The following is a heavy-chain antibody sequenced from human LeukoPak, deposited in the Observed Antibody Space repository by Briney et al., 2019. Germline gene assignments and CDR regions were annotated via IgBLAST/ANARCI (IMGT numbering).Heavy chain of an antibody. CDR1: GYTFSGFY. Sequence: ASVKVSCKPSGYTFSGFYIHWVRQAPGQGLEWMGWISPNSGGTDYAQKFQGRVTMTRDTSISTTYVELSSLTSDDTAVYYCAIQPWGSGNNWYFDLWGRGTLVTVSS. CDR2: ISPNSGGT. CDR3: AIQPWGSGNNWYFDL. V-gene: IGHV1-2*02. J-gene: IGHJ2*01. D-gene: IGHD7-27*01.